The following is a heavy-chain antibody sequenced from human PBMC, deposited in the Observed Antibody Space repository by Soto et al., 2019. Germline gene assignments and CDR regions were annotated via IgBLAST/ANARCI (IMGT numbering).Heavy chain of an antibody. Sequence: TLSLTCTVSGGSISSGGYYWSWIRQHPGKGLEWIGYIYYSGSTYYNPSLKSRVTISVDTSKNQFSLKLSSVTAADTAVYYCARAREEDYKGYYFDYWGQGTLVTVSS. J-gene: IGHJ4*02. CDR3: ARAREEDYKGYYFDY. CDR1: GGSISSGGYY. V-gene: IGHV4-31*03. D-gene: IGHD4-4*01. CDR2: IYYSGST.